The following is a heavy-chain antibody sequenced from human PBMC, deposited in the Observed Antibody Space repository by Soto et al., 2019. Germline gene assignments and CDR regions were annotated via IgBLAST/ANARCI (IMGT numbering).Heavy chain of an antibody. CDR2: ISYDGSNK. J-gene: IGHJ5*02. CDR1: GFTFSSYG. D-gene: IGHD3-22*01. CDR3: KYYDSSGYYPYNWFDP. Sequence: SGGSLRLSCAASGFTFSSYGMHWVRQAPGKGLEWVAVISYDGSNKYYADSVKGRFTISRDNSKNTLYLQMNSLRAEDTAVYYCKYYDSSGYYPYNWFDPWGQGTLVTVSS. V-gene: IGHV3-30*03.